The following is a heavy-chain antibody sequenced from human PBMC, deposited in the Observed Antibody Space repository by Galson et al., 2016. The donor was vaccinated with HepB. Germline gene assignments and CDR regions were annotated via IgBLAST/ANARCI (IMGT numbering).Heavy chain of an antibody. J-gene: IGHJ3*01. CDR3: ARLDAAPGAADAVDF. V-gene: IGHV2-70*01. CDR1: GFSLSTIGMS. CDR2: IDWDDDK. D-gene: IGHD6-13*01. Sequence: PALVKPTQTLTLTCTFSGFSLSTIGMSVSWIRQPPGKALEWLGLIDWDDDKYYSISLKTRLTISKDTSINQVVLTMSNVDPVDTATYYCARLDAAPGAADAVDFWGPGTMVTVSS.